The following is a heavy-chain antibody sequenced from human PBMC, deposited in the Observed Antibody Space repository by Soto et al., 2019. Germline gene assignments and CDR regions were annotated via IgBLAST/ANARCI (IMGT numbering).Heavy chain of an antibody. V-gene: IGHV3-30*18. CDR2: MSSDGSKI. D-gene: IGHD1-26*01. Sequence: QVQLVESGGGAVQPGESLRLSCVASGFDFTYYAMHWVRHAPGKGLESVAVMSSDGSKIHHTDSVKGRFTISRDNSKNPLYLQMNSLRKEDTAVYFCAKDEGVGGTLGLFDYWGQGTLVSVSS. J-gene: IGHJ4*02. CDR1: GFDFTYYA. CDR3: AKDEGVGGTLGLFDY.